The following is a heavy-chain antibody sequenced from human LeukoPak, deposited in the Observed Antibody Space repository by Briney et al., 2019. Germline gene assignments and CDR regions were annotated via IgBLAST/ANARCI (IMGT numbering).Heavy chain of an antibody. D-gene: IGHD4-17*01. CDR1: GYPINSGYW. CDR3: ARNGHYSADY. Sequence: PSETLSLTCAVSGYPINSGYWWSWVRQAPGKGLEWIGEIHHGGTTNYNPSLKSRVTISVDTSKNHFSLMLTSVTAADTAAYYCARNGHYSADYWGQGTLVTVSS. V-gene: IGHV4-4*02. CDR2: IHHGGTT. J-gene: IGHJ4*02.